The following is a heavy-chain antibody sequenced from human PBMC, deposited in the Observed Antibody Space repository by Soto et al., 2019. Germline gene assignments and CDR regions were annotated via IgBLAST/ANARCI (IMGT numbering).Heavy chain of an antibody. V-gene: IGHV6-1*01. J-gene: IGHJ6*04. D-gene: IGHD3-10*01. CDR1: ADSVSSNSSA. Sequence: PSQTLSLTCAISADSVSSNSSASNWIRQSPSRGLEWLGRTYYRSKWYNDDAGSVKRRITINPDTSKNQFSLQLNYMTPEDTAVYYCARDRVSDEGRGMEVWGIGKTVTVS. CDR2: TYYRSKWYN. CDR3: ARDRVSDEGRGMEV.